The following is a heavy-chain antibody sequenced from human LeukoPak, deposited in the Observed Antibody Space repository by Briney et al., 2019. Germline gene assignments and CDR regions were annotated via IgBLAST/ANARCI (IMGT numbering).Heavy chain of an antibody. CDR1: GFTFSSSG. J-gene: IGHJ4*02. Sequence: GVSLRLSCAASGFTFSSSGMHWVRQAPGKGLEWVAAIWYDGSNKFYADSVKGRFTISRDNSKNTLYLQMNSLRAEDTAVYYCARAYYGDYSPNDYWGQGSLVTVSP. CDR2: IWYDGSNK. D-gene: IGHD4-17*01. CDR3: ARAYYGDYSPNDY. V-gene: IGHV3-33*01.